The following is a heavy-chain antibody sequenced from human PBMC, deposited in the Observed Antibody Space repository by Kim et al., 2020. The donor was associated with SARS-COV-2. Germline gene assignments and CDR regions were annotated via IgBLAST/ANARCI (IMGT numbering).Heavy chain of an antibody. D-gene: IGHD4-4*01. CDR3: ARDWLSLSDYTDAFDI. CDR2: IYSGGST. Sequence: GGSLRLSCAASGFTVSSNYMSWVRQAPGKGLEWVSVIYSGGSTYYADSVKGRFTISRDNSKNTLYLQMNSLRAEDTAVYYCARDWLSLSDYTDAFDIWGQGTMVTVSS. V-gene: IGHV3-66*02. J-gene: IGHJ3*02. CDR1: GFTVSSNY.